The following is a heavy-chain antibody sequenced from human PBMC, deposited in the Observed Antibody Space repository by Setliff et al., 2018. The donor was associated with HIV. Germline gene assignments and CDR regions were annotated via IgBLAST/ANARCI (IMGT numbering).Heavy chain of an antibody. D-gene: IGHD3-16*01. J-gene: IGHJ4*02. CDR2: ISGSGCST. CDR3: AKEAIYVGYVDY. V-gene: IGHV3-23*01. CDR1: EFPFSSYA. Sequence: PGGSLRLSCATSEFPFSSYAMGWVRQAPGNGLEWVAAISGSGCSTYYADSVKGRFTISRDNSKNTQYQQMNSLRAEDTGVYYCAKEAIYVGYVDYWGQGTLVTVSS.